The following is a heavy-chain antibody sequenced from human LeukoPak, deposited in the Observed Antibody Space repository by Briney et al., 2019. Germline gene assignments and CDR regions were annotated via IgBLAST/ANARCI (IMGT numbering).Heavy chain of an antibody. CDR2: IYPGDSDT. Sequence: GGSLRLSCKGSGYIFTSYWIGWVRQMPGKGLEWMGIIYPGDSDTRYSPSFQGQVTISADKSISTAYLQWSSLKASDTAMYYCARVYYYDSSGSSLDYWGQGTLVTVSS. D-gene: IGHD3-22*01. J-gene: IGHJ4*02. CDR1: GYIFTSYW. V-gene: IGHV5-51*01. CDR3: ARVYYYDSSGSSLDY.